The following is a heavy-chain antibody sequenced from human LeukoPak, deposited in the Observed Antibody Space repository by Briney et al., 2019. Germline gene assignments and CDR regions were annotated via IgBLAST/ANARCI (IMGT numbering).Heavy chain of an antibody. CDR2: IFHTGDT. CDR3: ARHPLRGGFDY. Sequence: SETLSLICTVSGVSITDYYWSWIRQPPGKGLEWIAYIFHTGDTRYNPSLKSRITISLDTSKNQFSLKLNSVTAADTAVYYCARHPLRGGFDYWGQGTLVTVSS. V-gene: IGHV4-59*08. CDR1: GVSITDYY. J-gene: IGHJ4*02.